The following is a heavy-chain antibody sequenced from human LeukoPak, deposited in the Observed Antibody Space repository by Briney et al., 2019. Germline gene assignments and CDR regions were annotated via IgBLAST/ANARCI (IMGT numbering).Heavy chain of an antibody. CDR3: VKDQRAVSGTLVFDS. D-gene: IGHD6-19*01. V-gene: IGHV3-43*01. CDR1: GFTFDDFT. J-gene: IGHJ4*02. CDR2: INWDGTAT. Sequence: GGSLRLSCAASGFTFDDFTFHWVRQLPGKGLEWASLINWDGTATSYADSVKGRFTISRDNRQGSLYLQMNSLRNEDTALYYCVKDQRAVSGTLVFDSWGQGTLVTVSS.